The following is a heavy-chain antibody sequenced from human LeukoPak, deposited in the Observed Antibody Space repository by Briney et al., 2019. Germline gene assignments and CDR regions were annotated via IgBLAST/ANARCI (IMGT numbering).Heavy chain of an antibody. Sequence: GGSLRLSCAASGFTFSSYSMNWVRQAPGQGLEWVSSISSSSSYIYYADSVKGRFTISRDNAKNSLYLQMNSLRAEDTAVYYCARVSDIVATMGLEYYYYGMDVWGKGTTVTVSS. D-gene: IGHD5-12*01. CDR2: ISSSSSYI. CDR3: ARVSDIVATMGLEYYYYGMDV. J-gene: IGHJ6*04. V-gene: IGHV3-21*01. CDR1: GFTFSSYS.